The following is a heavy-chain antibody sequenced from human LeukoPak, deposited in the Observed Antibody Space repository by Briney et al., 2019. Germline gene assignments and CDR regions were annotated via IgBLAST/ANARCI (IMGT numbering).Heavy chain of an antibody. D-gene: IGHD2-2*02. CDR3: ARYCSSTNCYKGGFDP. V-gene: IGHV4-31*03. J-gene: IGHJ5*02. Sequence: SETLSLTCTVSGGSISSGGYYWSWVRQHPGKGLEWIGYIYYSGSTYSNPSLKSRVTISVDTSKNQFSLNLSSVTAADTAVYYCARYCSSTNCYKGGFDPWGQGTLVTVSS. CDR2: IYYSGST. CDR1: GGSISSGGYY.